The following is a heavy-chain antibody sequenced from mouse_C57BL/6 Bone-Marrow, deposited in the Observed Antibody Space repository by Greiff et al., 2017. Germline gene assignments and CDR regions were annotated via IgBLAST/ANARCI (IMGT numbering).Heavy chain of an antibody. Sequence: QVQLQQSGAELVKPGASVKLSCKASGYTFTSYWMQWVKQRPGQGLEWIGEIDPSDSYTNYNQKFKGKATLTVDTSSSTAYMQLSSLTSEDSAVYYCARVYFEDYYAMDYWGHGTSVTVSS. CDR2: IDPSDSYT. CDR1: GYTFTSYW. D-gene: IGHD2-4*01. CDR3: ARVYFEDYYAMDY. J-gene: IGHJ4*01. V-gene: IGHV1-50*01.